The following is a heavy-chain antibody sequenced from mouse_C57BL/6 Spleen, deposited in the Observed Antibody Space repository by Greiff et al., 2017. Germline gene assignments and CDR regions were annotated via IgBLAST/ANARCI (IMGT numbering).Heavy chain of an antibody. D-gene: IGHD2-1*01. CDR1: GYTFTSYW. CDR3: ARYSYGNPAWFAY. J-gene: IGHJ3*01. Sequence: QVQLQQPGAELVMPGASVKLSCKASGYTFTSYWMHWVKQRPGQGLEWIGEIDPSDSYTNYNQKFKGKSTLTVDKSSSTAYMQLSSLTSEDSAVYYCARYSYGNPAWFAYWGQGTLVTVSA. CDR2: IDPSDSYT. V-gene: IGHV1-69*01.